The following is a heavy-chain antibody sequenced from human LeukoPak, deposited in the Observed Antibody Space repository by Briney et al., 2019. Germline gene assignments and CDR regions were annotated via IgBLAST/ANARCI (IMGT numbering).Heavy chain of an antibody. D-gene: IGHD2-2*01. Sequence: PGGSLRLSCPASGFTFSTYGMSWVRQAPGKGLEWVSAISGSGGFTYYADSVKGRFTISRDNSKHTLYLQMNSLRAGDTAVYYCARAYCSSTSCRGIDYWGQGTLVTVSS. CDR1: GFTFSTYG. J-gene: IGHJ4*02. V-gene: IGHV3-23*01. CDR3: ARAYCSSTSCRGIDY. CDR2: ISGSGGFT.